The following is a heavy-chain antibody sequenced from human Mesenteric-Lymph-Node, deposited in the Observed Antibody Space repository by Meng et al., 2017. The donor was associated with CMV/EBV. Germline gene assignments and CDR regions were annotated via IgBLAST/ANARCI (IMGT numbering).Heavy chain of an antibody. CDR1: GFTFSSYA. D-gene: IGHD3-22*01. V-gene: IGHV3-30*04. CDR2: ISYDGSNK. J-gene: IGHJ6*02. Sequence: GESLKISCAASGFTFSSYAMHWVRQAPGKGLEWVAVISYDGSNKYYADSVKGQFTISRDNSKNTLYLQMNSLRAEDTAVYYCARDLGYSDYYYYGMDVWGQGTTVTVSS. CDR3: ARDLGYSDYYYYGMDV.